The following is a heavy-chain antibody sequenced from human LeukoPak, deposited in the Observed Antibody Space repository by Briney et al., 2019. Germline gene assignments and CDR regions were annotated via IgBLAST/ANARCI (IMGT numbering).Heavy chain of an antibody. Sequence: PGGSLRLSCAASGFTFSSYWMHWVRQAPGKGLVWVSRINSDGSSTSYADSVKGRYTISRDNAKNTLYLQMNSLRAEDMAVYYCARPVTTYNWFDPWGQGTLVTVSS. D-gene: IGHD4-11*01. J-gene: IGHJ5*02. CDR1: GFTFSSYW. V-gene: IGHV3-74*01. CDR2: INSDGSST. CDR3: ARPVTTYNWFDP.